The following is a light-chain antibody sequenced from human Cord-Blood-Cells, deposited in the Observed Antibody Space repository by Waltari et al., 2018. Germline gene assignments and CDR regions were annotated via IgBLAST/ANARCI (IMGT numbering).Light chain of an antibody. V-gene: IGKV4-1*01. CDR3: QQYYSTPFT. CDR1: QSVLYSSNNKNY. J-gene: IGKJ3*01. CDR2: WAS. Sequence: DIVMTQSPDSLAVSLGESATINCKSSQSVLYSSNNKNYLAWYQQKPGQPPKLLIYWASTRESGVADRFSGSGSGTDFTLTISSLQAEDVAVYYCQQYYSTPFTFGPGTKVDIK.